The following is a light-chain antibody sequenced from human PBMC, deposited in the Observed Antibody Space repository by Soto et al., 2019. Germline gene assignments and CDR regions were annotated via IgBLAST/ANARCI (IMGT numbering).Light chain of an antibody. CDR1: SSDLGGYNF. J-gene: IGLJ2*01. Sequence: QSVLTQPPSASGSPGKSVTISCTGTSSDLGGYNFVSWYQQHPGKAPKLMIYEVNKRPSGVPDRFSGSKSGNTASLTVSGLQAEDEAEYYCSSYAGSNNVVFGGGTKLTVL. CDR3: SSYAGSNNVV. CDR2: EVN. V-gene: IGLV2-8*01.